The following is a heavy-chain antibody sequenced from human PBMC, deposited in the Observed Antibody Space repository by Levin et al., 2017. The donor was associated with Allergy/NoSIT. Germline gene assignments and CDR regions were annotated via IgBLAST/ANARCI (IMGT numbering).Heavy chain of an antibody. CDR3: ARPRGECNGGSCYSS. J-gene: IGHJ4*02. CDR1: GGSFGAYY. Sequence: GSLRLSCGVSGGSFGAYYWSWIRQAPGKGLEWIGQINHRGSTNYNPSLKDRVTILVDRSNNQFSLKLNSVTAADTAVYYCARPRGECNGGSCYSSWGQGTLVTVSS. D-gene: IGHD2-15*01. CDR2: INHRGST. V-gene: IGHV4-34*01.